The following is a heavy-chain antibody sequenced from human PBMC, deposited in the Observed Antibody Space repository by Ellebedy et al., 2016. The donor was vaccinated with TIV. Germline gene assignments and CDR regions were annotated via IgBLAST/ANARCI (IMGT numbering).Heavy chain of an antibody. Sequence: SVKVSCXASGGTFSSYAISWVRQAPGQGLEWMGGIIPIFGTANYAQKFQGRVTITADESTSTAYMELSSLRSEDTAVYYCARGGYCSSTSCYNAIYYWGQGTLVTVSS. V-gene: IGHV1-69*13. CDR2: IIPIFGTA. CDR3: ARGGYCSSTSCYNAIYY. J-gene: IGHJ4*02. CDR1: GGTFSSYA. D-gene: IGHD2-2*02.